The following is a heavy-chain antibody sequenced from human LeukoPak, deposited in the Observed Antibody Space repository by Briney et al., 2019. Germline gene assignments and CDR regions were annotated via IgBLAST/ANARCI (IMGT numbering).Heavy chain of an antibody. J-gene: IGHJ4*02. CDR2: INPKSGDT. V-gene: IGHV1-2*06. Sequence: GASVKVSCKASGYTFTDYHIHWVRQAPGQGLEWMGRINPKSGDTDYLQKFQGRLTVTRDTSISTAYMELSRLTSDDTAMYYCARIEPKWLHLDYWGQGALVTVSS. CDR1: GYTFTDYH. CDR3: ARIEPKWLHLDY. D-gene: IGHD5-24*01.